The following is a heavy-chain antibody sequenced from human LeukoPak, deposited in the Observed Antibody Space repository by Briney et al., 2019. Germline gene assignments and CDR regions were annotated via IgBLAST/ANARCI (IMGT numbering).Heavy chain of an antibody. D-gene: IGHD1-26*01. CDR3: ARASSGSHGDY. Sequence: PGGSLRLSCAASGFTFSSYWMHWVRQAPGKGLVWVSRINSDGSSTSYADSVKGRFTIFRDNAKNTLYLQMNSLRAEDTAVYYCARASSGSHGDYWGQGTLVTVSS. CDR2: INSDGSST. J-gene: IGHJ4*02. CDR1: GFTFSSYW. V-gene: IGHV3-74*01.